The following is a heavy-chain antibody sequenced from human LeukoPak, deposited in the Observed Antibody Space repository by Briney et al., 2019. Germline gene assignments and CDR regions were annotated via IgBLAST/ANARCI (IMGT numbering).Heavy chain of an antibody. Sequence: GGSLRLSCAASGFTFSSYWMHWVRQAPGKGLEWVSAISGSGGSTYYADSVKGRFTISRDNSKNTLYLQMNSLRAEDTAVYYCAKVSPPHYYYGMDVWGQGTTVTVSS. CDR2: ISGSGGST. CDR1: GFTFSSYW. J-gene: IGHJ6*02. CDR3: AKVSPPHYYYGMDV. V-gene: IGHV3-23*01.